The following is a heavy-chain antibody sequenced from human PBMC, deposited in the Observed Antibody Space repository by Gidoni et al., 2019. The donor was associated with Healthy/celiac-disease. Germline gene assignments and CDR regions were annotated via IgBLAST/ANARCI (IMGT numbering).Heavy chain of an antibody. CDR1: GYTFTSYD. CDR2: MNPNSGNT. Sequence: QVQLVQSGAEVKKPGASVKVSCKASGYTFTSYDINWVRQATGQGLEWRGWMNPNSGNTGYAQKFQGRVTMTRNTSISTAYMELSSLRSEDTAVYYCASYSNYSYYYGMDVWGQGTTVTVSS. CDR3: ASYSNYSYYYGMDV. V-gene: IGHV1-8*01. J-gene: IGHJ6*02. D-gene: IGHD4-4*01.